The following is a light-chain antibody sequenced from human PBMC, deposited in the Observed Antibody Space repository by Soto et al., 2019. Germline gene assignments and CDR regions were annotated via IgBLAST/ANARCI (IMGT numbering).Light chain of an antibody. CDR3: QQYNNWPLT. V-gene: IGKV3-15*01. CDR1: QSVGST. CDR2: GAS. Sequence: ETVMTQSPVTLSVSPGERATLSCRASQSVGSTLAWYQQKLGQAPRLLIYGASTRAAGIPARFSGSGSGTEFTPTISSLQSEDFAVYYCQQYNNWPLTFGGGTKVDIQ. J-gene: IGKJ4*01.